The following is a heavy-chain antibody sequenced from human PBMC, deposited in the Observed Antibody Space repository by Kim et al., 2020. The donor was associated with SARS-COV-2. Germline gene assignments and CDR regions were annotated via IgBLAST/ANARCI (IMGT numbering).Heavy chain of an antibody. J-gene: IGHJ4*02. CDR3: AKDRVQLWFGGGVFDY. Sequence: SVKGRFTISRDNSKKTLYLQMNSLRAEDTAVYYCAKDRVQLWFGGGVFDYWGQGTLVTVSS. V-gene: IGHV3-30*02. D-gene: IGHD3-10*01.